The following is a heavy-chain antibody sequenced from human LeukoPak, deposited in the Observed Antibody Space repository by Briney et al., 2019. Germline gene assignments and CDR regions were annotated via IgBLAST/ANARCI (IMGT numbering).Heavy chain of an antibody. V-gene: IGHV3-66*01. CDR2: IYSGGST. CDR3: ARDHRVGYYYYGMDV. CDR1: GFTVSSNY. J-gene: IGHJ6*02. Sequence: RPGGSLRLSCAASGFTVSSNYMSWVRQAPGKGLEWVSVIYSGGSTYYADSVKGRFTISRDNSKNTLYLQMNSLRAEDTAVYYCARDHRVGYYYYGMDVWGQGTTVTVSS. D-gene: IGHD2-2*01.